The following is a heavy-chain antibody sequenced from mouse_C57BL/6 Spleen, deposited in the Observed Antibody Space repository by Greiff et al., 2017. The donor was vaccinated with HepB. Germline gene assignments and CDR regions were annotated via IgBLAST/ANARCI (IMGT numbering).Heavy chain of an antibody. CDR3: ARGQLRPEDYAMDY. D-gene: IGHD3-2*02. CDR1: GYTFTDYN. J-gene: IGHJ4*01. CDR2: INPNNGGT. V-gene: IGHV1-22*01. Sequence: VQLQQSGPELVKPGASVKMSCKASGYTFTDYNMHWVKQSHGKSLEWIGYINPNNGGTSYNQKFKGKATLTVNKSSSTAYMELRSLTSEDSAVYYCARGQLRPEDYAMDYWGQGTSVTVSS.